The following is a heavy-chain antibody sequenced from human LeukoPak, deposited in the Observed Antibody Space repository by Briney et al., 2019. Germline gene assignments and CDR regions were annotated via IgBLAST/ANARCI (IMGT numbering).Heavy chain of an antibody. Sequence: PGGTLRLSCAASGFTFSDYYMSWIRQAPGKGLEWVSYISSSGSTIYHADSVKGRFTISRDNAKNSLYLQMNSLRAEDTALYYCARVKYSGSYPHDYWGQGTLVTVSS. D-gene: IGHD1-26*01. V-gene: IGHV3-11*04. CDR2: ISSSGSTI. J-gene: IGHJ4*02. CDR3: ARVKYSGSYPHDY. CDR1: GFTFSDYY.